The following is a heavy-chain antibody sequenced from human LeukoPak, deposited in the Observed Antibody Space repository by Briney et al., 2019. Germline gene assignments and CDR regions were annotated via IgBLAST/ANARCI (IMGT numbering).Heavy chain of an antibody. Sequence: GGSLRLSCAASGFTFDDYAMHWVRQAPGKGQEWVSGISWNSGSIGYADSVKGRFTISRDNAKNSLYLQMNSLRAEDMALYYCAKSSYGDYGGYYFDYWGQGTLVTVSS. V-gene: IGHV3-9*03. CDR1: GFTFDDYA. CDR3: AKSSYGDYGGYYFDY. CDR2: ISWNSGSI. J-gene: IGHJ4*02. D-gene: IGHD4-17*01.